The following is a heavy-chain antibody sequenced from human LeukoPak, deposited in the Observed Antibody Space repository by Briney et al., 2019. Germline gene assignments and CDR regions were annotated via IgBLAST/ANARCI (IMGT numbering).Heavy chain of an antibody. CDR1: GFTFSTYT. V-gene: IGHV3-21*01. Sequence: GGSLRLSCAASGFTFSTYTMNWVRQAPGKGLEWVSSISSSSSYIYYADSVKGRFTISRDNAKNSLYLQMNSLRAEDTAVYYCAREDLYPDAFDIWGQGTMVTASS. CDR3: AREDLYPDAFDI. J-gene: IGHJ3*02. CDR2: ISSSSSYI.